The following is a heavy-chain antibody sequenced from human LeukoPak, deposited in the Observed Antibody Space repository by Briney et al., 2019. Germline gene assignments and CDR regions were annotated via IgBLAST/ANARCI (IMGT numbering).Heavy chain of an antibody. D-gene: IGHD3-9*01. CDR3: ARGSVLRYFDWLSTNQYYFDY. J-gene: IGHJ4*02. Sequence: VASVKVSCKASGYTFTGYYMHWVRQAPGQGLEWMGWINPNSGGTNYAQKFQGRVTMTRNTSISTAYMELSSLRSEDTAVYYCARGSVLRYFDWLSTNQYYFDYWGQGTLVTVSS. CDR1: GYTFTGYY. CDR2: INPNSGGT. V-gene: IGHV1-2*02.